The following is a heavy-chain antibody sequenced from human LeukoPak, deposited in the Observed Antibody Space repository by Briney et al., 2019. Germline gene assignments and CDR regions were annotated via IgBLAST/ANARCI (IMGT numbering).Heavy chain of an antibody. CDR3: ARGIAARDYYMDV. V-gene: IGHV1-8*03. Sequence: GASVTVSCTASGYTITSYDINWVRQATGQGLEWMGWMYPNSGNTGYAQKFQGRVTITRNTSISTAYMELSSLRSEDTAVYYCARGIAARDYYMDVWGKGTTVTVSS. CDR1: GYTITSYD. CDR2: MYPNSGNT. J-gene: IGHJ6*03. D-gene: IGHD6-6*01.